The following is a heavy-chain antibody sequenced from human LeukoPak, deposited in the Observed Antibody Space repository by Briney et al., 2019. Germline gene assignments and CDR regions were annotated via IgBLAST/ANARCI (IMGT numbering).Heavy chain of an antibody. CDR3: ARAGAYYDFWSGYPGMGY. V-gene: IGHV1-18*01. CDR1: GYTFTSYG. J-gene: IGHJ4*02. CDR2: IRAYNGNT. D-gene: IGHD3-3*01. Sequence: ASVKVSCKASGYTFTSYGISWVRQAPGQGLEWMGWIRAYNGNTNYAQKLQGRVTMTTDTSTSTAYMELRSLRSDDTAVYYCARAGAYYDFWSGYPGMGYWGQGTLVTVSS.